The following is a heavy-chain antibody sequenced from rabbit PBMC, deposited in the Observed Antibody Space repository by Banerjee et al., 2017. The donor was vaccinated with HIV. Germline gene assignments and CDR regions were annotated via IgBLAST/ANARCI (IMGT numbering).Heavy chain of an antibody. V-gene: IGHV1S43*01. J-gene: IGHJ4*01. CDR3: ARISRMLVVIDL. CDR1: GFSFSSRYW. D-gene: IGHD4-2*01. Sequence: QEQLEESGGDLVKPEGSLTLTCTASGFSFSSRYWICWVRQAPGKGLELIACIYTNSGTTWYASWVNGRHTISRSTSLNTVDLKMTSLTAADTATYFCARISRMLVVIDLWGPGTLVTVS. CDR2: IYTNSGTT.